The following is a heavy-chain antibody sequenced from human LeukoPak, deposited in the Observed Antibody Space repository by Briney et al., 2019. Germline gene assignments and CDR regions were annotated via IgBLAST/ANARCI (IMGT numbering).Heavy chain of an antibody. D-gene: IGHD6-19*01. Sequence: ASVKVSCKASGYTFTGYYMHWVRQAPGQGLEWMGWINPNSGGTNYAQKFQGRVTMTRDTSISTAYMELSRLRSDDTAVYYCARDLKRGYSSGRYSWGTGSSNDFWGQGTLVTVSS. V-gene: IGHV1-2*02. CDR3: ARDLKRGYSSGRYSWGTGSSNDF. CDR2: INPNSGGT. J-gene: IGHJ4*02. CDR1: GYTFTGYY.